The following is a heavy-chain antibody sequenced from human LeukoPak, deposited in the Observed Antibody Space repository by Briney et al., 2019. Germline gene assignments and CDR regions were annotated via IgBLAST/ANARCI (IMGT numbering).Heavy chain of an antibody. J-gene: IGHJ4*02. Sequence: GESLKFSGKGSGYRFTSYWIGWVRQMPGKGLEWMGIIYPGDSDTRYSPSFQGQVTISADKSISTAYLQWSSLKASDTAMYYCARTETQNRYCSSTSCYLFDYWGQGTLVTVSS. CDR2: IYPGDSDT. V-gene: IGHV5-51*01. CDR3: ARTETQNRYCSSTSCYLFDY. CDR1: GYRFTSYW. D-gene: IGHD2-2*01.